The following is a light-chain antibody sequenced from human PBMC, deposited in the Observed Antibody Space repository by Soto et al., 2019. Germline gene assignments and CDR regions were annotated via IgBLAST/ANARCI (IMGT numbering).Light chain of an antibody. V-gene: IGKV3-15*01. CDR3: QQYNDWLWA. J-gene: IGKJ1*01. CDR2: GAS. Sequence: ETMMTQSPATLSASPVERVTLSCRATQSVTYNLAWYQQKPGQAPRLLIYGASTRATGIPARFSGGGSGTEFTLTITSLQSEDFAVYYCQQYNDWLWAFGQGTKVDIK. CDR1: QSVTYN.